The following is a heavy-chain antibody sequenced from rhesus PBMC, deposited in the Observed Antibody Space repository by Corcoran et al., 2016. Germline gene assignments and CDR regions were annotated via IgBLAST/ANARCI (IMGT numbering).Heavy chain of an antibody. CDR1: GGSISSYY. Sequence: QVQLQESGPGLVKPSETLSLTCAVSGGSISSYYWSWIRQPPGQGPGGIGRIYGRGGGTNHNPALKSRCTITQDKSKNLFSLELGSGTAADTAVYYCERSRRYYNIWTGSLSFDYWGQGVLVTVSS. CDR3: ERSRRYYNIWTGSLSFDY. CDR2: IYGRGGGT. V-gene: IGHV4-160*01. D-gene: IGHD3-3*01. J-gene: IGHJ4*01.